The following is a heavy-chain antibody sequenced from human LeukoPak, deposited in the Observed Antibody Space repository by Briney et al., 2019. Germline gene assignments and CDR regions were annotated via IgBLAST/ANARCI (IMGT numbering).Heavy chain of an antibody. CDR3: ARGLFNYDSSGLNY. CDR1: GFIFSSYG. V-gene: IGHV3-33*01. Sequence: SGGSLRLSCAASGFIFSSYGMYWVRQASGKGLEWVTNIWSDGSNKYYADSVKGRFTISRDNSKNTLYLQMNSLGAEDTAVYYCARGLFNYDSSGLNYWGQGTLVTVSS. D-gene: IGHD3-22*01. CDR2: IWSDGSNK. J-gene: IGHJ4*02.